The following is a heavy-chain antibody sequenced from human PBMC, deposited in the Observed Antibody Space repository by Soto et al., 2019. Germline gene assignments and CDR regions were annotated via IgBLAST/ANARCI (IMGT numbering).Heavy chain of an antibody. CDR2: ISSSSSTI. D-gene: IGHD4-17*01. Sequence: GGSLRHSCAASGFTFVSYSMNWVRQAPGKGLEWVSYISSSSSTIYYADSVKGRFTISRDNAKNSLYLQMNSLRAEDTAVYYCARDPVAPVTTWGQGTLVTVSS. CDR3: ARDPVAPVTT. V-gene: IGHV3-48*01. J-gene: IGHJ4*02. CDR1: GFTFVSYS.